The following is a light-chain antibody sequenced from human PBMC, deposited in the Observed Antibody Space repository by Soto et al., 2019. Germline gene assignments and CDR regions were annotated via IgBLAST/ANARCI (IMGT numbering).Light chain of an antibody. CDR3: QQTNTFPLT. J-gene: IGKJ4*01. V-gene: IGKV1-12*01. CDR1: QDITRW. CDR2: GAS. Sequence: DIQMTQSPTSVSASVGDRVTITCRASQDITRWLAWYQQKPGTAPKLLIYGASSLQRGVPSRCSGSGSETNFTLTISSLQPEYSARYYCQQTNTFPLTFGGGTKGE.